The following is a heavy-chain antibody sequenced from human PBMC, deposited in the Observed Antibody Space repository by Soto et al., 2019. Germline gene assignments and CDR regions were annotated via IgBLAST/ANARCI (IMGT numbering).Heavy chain of an antibody. D-gene: IGHD4-4*01. V-gene: IGHV3-30*18. Sequence: QVQLVESGGGVVQPGRSLRLSCAASGFTFSSYDMHWVRQAPGKGLEWVAVISYDGSNKYYADSVKGRFTISRDNSKNTLYLQLNNLRAEDTAVYYCAKERLWTTVTPRGMDVWGHGTTVIVS. CDR1: GFTFSSYD. J-gene: IGHJ6*02. CDR3: AKERLWTTVTPRGMDV. CDR2: ISYDGSNK.